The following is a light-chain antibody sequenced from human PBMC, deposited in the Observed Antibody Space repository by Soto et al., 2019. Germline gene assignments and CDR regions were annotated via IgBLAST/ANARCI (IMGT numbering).Light chain of an antibody. Sequence: DIVMTQTPLSLSVTPGQPASISCRSSQGVLHSDGKTHLYWYLQRPGQPPQLLIYEVSHRFSGVPDRFSGSGSATDFTLKISRVEAEDVGVYYCMQTKQLPVTFGQGTKVEIK. CDR1: QGVLHSDGKTH. V-gene: IGKV2D-29*01. CDR3: MQTKQLPVT. CDR2: EVS. J-gene: IGKJ1*01.